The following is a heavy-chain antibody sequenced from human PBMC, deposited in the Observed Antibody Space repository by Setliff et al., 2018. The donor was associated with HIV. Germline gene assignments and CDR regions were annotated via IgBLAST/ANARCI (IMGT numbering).Heavy chain of an antibody. V-gene: IGHV4-39*02. CDR3: AGDSGYPSNWFDP. CDR2: IYYSGTT. D-gene: IGHD3-22*01. CDR1: GGSISRDSFY. Sequence: SETLSLTCTVSGGSISRDSFYWGWFRQPPGEGLEWIGSIYYSGTTYYAPSLETRLTISVDTSTNQFSLKLTSVTAADTAMYFCAGDSGYPSNWFDPWGQGSLVTSPQ. J-gene: IGHJ5*02.